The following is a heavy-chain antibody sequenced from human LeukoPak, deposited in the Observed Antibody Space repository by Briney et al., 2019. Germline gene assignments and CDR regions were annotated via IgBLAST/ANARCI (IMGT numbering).Heavy chain of an antibody. V-gene: IGHV3-21*01. J-gene: IGHJ6*02. Sequence: GGSLRLSCAASGFTFSSYSVNWVRQAPGKGLEWVSSISSSSIYIYYADSVKGRFTISRDNAKNSLYLQMNSLRAEDTAVYYCARVDGRYYYYYGMDVWGQGTTVTVSS. D-gene: IGHD1-26*01. CDR3: ARVDGRYYYYYGMDV. CDR2: ISSSSIYI. CDR1: GFTFSSYS.